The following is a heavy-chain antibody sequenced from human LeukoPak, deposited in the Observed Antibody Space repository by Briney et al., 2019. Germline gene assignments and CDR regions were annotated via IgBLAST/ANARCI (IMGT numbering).Heavy chain of an antibody. CDR2: ISTSSAI. Sequence: GGSLRLSCAASGFTFSSYSMNWVRQAPGKGLEWVSYISTSSAIYYADSVKGRFTISRDNAKNSLYLQMNSLRAEDTAVYYCARGRYSSSWYYFDYWGQGTLVTVSS. CDR1: GFTFSSYS. CDR3: ARGRYSSSWYYFDY. V-gene: IGHV3-48*04. D-gene: IGHD6-13*01. J-gene: IGHJ4*02.